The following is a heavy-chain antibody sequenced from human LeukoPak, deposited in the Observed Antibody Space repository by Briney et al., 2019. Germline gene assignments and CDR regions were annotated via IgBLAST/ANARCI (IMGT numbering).Heavy chain of an antibody. J-gene: IGHJ3*02. CDR1: GFTFGSYA. V-gene: IGHV3-30-3*01. CDR2: ISYDGSNK. CDR3: AREDRFAGYVHHDAFDI. Sequence: SGRSLRLSCAASGFTFGSYAMHWVRQAPGKELEWVAVISYDGSNKYYADSVKGRFTISRDNSKNSLYLQMNSLRAEDTAVYYCAREDRFAGYVHHDAFDIWGQGTMVTVSS. D-gene: IGHD5-12*01.